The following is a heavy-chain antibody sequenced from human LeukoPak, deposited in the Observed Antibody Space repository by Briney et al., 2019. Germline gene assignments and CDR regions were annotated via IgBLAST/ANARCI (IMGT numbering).Heavy chain of an antibody. D-gene: IGHD3-10*02. CDR3: AELGITMIGGV. CDR1: GFTFNIYA. CDR2: ISSSGSTI. V-gene: IGHV3-48*03. J-gene: IGHJ6*04. Sequence: GGSLRLSCSASGFTFNIYAMNWVRQAPGKGLEWVSYISSSGSTIYYADSVKGRFTISRDNAKNSLYLQMNSLRAEDTAVYYCAELGITMIGGVWGKGTTVTISS.